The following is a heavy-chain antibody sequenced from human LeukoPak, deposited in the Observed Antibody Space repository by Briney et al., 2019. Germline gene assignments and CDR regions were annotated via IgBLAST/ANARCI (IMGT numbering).Heavy chain of an antibody. CDR2: ISSSGSTI. CDR1: GFTFSSYE. V-gene: IGHV3-48*03. CDR3: ARNDIVVVPAALLSYYYYGMDV. D-gene: IGHD2-2*01. J-gene: IGHJ6*02. Sequence: GGSLRLSCAASGFTFSSYEMNWVRQAPGEGLEWVSYISSSGSTIYYADSVKGRFTISRDNAKNSLYLQMNSLRAEDTAVYYCARNDIVVVPAALLSYYYYGMDVWGQGTTVTVSS.